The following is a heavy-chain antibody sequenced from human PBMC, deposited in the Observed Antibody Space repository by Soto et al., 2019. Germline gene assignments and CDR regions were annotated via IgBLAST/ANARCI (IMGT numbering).Heavy chain of an antibody. CDR1: GLTLSRYW. Sequence: EVQLVESGGGLVQPGGSLRLSCVASGLTLSRYWMSWVRQAPGKGLEWVANIKEDGGKTYYVDSVKGRVTISRDNAKNSVYLQKNSLRVEDTAVYYCSRDYCGPGPDWGQGTLVIVYS. D-gene: IGHD2-21*02. CDR3: SRDYCGPGPD. CDR2: IKEDGGKT. V-gene: IGHV3-7*04. J-gene: IGHJ4*02.